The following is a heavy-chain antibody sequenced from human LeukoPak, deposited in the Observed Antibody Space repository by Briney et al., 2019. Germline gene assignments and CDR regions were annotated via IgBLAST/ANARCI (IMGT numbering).Heavy chain of an antibody. Sequence: PGGSLRLSCAASGFTFSDYYMSWIRQAPGKALEWVSYVSSGSSTIYYADSVKGRFTISRDNAKNSLYLQMNSLRAEDTAVYYCAKIRSYDSSGYYSSFFDYWGQGTLVTVSS. D-gene: IGHD3-22*01. CDR2: VSSGSSTI. CDR1: GFTFSDYY. V-gene: IGHV3-11*01. J-gene: IGHJ4*02. CDR3: AKIRSYDSSGYYSSFFDY.